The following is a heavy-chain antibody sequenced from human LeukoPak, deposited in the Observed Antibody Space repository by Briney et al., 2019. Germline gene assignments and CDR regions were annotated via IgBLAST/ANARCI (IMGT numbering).Heavy chain of an antibody. D-gene: IGHD3-10*01. J-gene: IGHJ4*02. Sequence: GGSLRLSCVASDFIFSSYWMTWVRQAPGKGLEWVANIKQDGGETYYVGSVKGRFTISRDNSRNTVFLQMNRLRPEDTAVYYCVKEAYYGWGGSPTFYFDYWGQGTRVTVSS. V-gene: IGHV3-7*01. CDR2: IKQDGGET. CDR1: DFIFSSYW. CDR3: VKEAYYGWGGSPTFYFDY.